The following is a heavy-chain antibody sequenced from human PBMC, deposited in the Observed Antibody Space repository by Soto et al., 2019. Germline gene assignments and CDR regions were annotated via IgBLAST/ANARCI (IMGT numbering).Heavy chain of an antibody. Sequence: EVQLLESGGGLVQPGGSLRLSCAASGFTFSRFGMSWVRQAPGKGLEWVSGISGGGNPTYYSDSVKGRFTISRDSAKNTLYLQRNSLRTEDTALYYCAKDITYDSSAYDSWGQGTLVTVSS. CDR1: GFTFSRFG. CDR3: AKDITYDSSAYDS. CDR2: ISGGGNPT. V-gene: IGHV3-23*01. J-gene: IGHJ4*02. D-gene: IGHD3-22*01.